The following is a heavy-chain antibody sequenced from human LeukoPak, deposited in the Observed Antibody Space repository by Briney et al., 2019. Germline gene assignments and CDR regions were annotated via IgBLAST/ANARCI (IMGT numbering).Heavy chain of an antibody. CDR1: GYTFTSYD. CDR2: MNPNSGNT. Sequence: ASVKVSCKASGYTFTSYDINWLRQATGQGLEWMGWMNPNSGNTGYAQKFQGRVTMTRNTSISTAYMELSSLRSEDTAVYYCARGAAGQTAEYFQHWGQGTLVTVSS. V-gene: IGHV1-8*01. D-gene: IGHD6-13*01. CDR3: ARGAAGQTAEYFQH. J-gene: IGHJ1*01.